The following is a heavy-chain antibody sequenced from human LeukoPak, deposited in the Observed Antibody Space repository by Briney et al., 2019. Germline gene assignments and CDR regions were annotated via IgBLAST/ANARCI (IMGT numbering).Heavy chain of an antibody. CDR1: GGSISSSSYY. J-gene: IGHJ5*02. Sequence: SETLSLTCTVSGGSISSSSYYWGWIRQPPGKGLEWIGSIYYSGSTYYNPSLKSRVTISVDTSKNQFSLKLSSVTAADTAVYYCARGVYSRMAYNWFDPWGQGTLVTVSS. V-gene: IGHV4-39*01. D-gene: IGHD6-13*01. CDR3: ARGVYSRMAYNWFDP. CDR2: IYYSGST.